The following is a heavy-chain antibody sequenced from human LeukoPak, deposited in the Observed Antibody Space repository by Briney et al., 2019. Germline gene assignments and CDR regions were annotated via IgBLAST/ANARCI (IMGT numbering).Heavy chain of an antibody. J-gene: IGHJ4*02. CDR2: ISSSSSYI. D-gene: IGHD3-16*02. CDR1: GFTFSSYS. Sequence: GGSLRLSCAASGFTFSSYSMNWVRQAPGRGLECVSSISSSSSYIYYADSVKGRFTISRDNAKNSLYLQMNSLRAEDTAVYYCARGMMITFGGVIDYFDYWGQGTLVTVSS. CDR3: ARGMMITFGGVIDYFDY. V-gene: IGHV3-21*01.